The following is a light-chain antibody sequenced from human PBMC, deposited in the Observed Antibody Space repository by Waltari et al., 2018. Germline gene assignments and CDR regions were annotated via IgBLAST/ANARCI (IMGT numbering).Light chain of an antibody. J-gene: IGKJ1*01. CDR3: QQYYSTPQT. V-gene: IGKV4-1*01. Sequence: DIVMTQSPDSLAVSLGERATINCKSSQSVLYSSNNKNYLAWYQQKPGQTPKLLIYGASTRGSGVPDRVSGSGYGTDFTLTSSSLQAEDVAVYYCQQYYSTPQTFGQGTKVEIK. CDR1: QSVLYSSNNKNY. CDR2: GAS.